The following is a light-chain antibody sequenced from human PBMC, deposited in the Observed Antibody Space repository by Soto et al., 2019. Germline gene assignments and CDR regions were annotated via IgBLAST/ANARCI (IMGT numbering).Light chain of an antibody. CDR2: RAS. Sequence: DIQMTQSPPTLSASVVDRVTITFRASQIIDRGVAWYQQRPGNAPNLLIYRASNLATGVPSRFSGSGSGTDFTLTISSLQPEDFATYYCQQSYSTLRTFGQGTKVDIK. V-gene: IGKV1-5*03. CDR1: QIIDRG. J-gene: IGKJ1*01. CDR3: QQSYSTLRT.